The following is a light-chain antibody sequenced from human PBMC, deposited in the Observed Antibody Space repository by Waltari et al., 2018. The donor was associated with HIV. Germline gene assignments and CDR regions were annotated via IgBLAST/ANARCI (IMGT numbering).Light chain of an antibody. CDR2: EVS. CDR3: SSYTSSSTVV. CDR1: SSDVGGYNY. J-gene: IGLJ2*01. Sequence: SALTQPASVSGSPGQSITISCTGTSSDVGGYNYVPWYQQHPGKAPKLMIYEVSHRPSGVSNRFSGSKSGNTASLTISGLQAEDEADYYCSSYTSSSTVVFGGGTKLTVL. V-gene: IGLV2-14*01.